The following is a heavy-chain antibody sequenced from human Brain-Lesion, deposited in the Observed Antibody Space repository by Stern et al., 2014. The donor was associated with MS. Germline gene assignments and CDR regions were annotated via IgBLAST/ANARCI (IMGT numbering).Heavy chain of an antibody. Sequence: VQLVESGAEVEKPGASVKVSCTVSGYTLTELSMHWVRQAPRKGLEWMGGFDPEDGETIYAQKFQGRVTMTEDTSTDTAYMELSSLRSEDTAVYYCATLSPGAGGNYYRHFDYWGQGTLVTVSS. CDR1: GYTLTELS. V-gene: IGHV1-24*01. CDR2: FDPEDGET. J-gene: IGHJ4*02. D-gene: IGHD1-26*01. CDR3: ATLSPGAGGNYYRHFDY.